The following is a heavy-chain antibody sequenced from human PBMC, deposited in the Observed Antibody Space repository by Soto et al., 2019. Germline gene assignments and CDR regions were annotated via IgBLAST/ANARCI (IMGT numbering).Heavy chain of an antibody. V-gene: IGHV3-21*01. D-gene: IGHD1-7*01. J-gene: IGHJ3*02. Sequence: GGSLRLSCATSGFTFSSYSMNWVRQAPGKGLEGVSSISSSGTYIYYADPVKARFTISRDNAKNSLALQMDSLRAEDTAVYYCARKNNGANSNSDDAFDIWGQGTMVTV. CDR1: GFTFSSYS. CDR3: ARKNNGANSNSDDAFDI. CDR2: ISSSGTYI.